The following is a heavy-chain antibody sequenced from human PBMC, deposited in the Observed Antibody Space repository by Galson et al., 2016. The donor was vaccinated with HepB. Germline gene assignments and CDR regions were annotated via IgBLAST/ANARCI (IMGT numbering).Heavy chain of an antibody. Sequence: SETLSLTCAVSGASVSSDDWWGWVRQPPGKGLEWIGEIDQSGSTDYNPSLKSRVAISVDMSKRQFFLKLTSVTAADRALYYWVRAVHDIYNYGQMDSWGQGTLFTVSS. J-gene: IGHJ4*02. D-gene: IGHD5-18*01. CDR2: IDQSGST. CDR3: VRAVHDIYNYGQMDS. CDR1: GASVSSDDW. V-gene: IGHV4-4*02.